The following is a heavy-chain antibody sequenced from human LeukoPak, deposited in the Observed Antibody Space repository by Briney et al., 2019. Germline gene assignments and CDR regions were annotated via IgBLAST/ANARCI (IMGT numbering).Heavy chain of an antibody. V-gene: IGHV3-74*01. J-gene: IGHJ4*02. CDR1: GFTFSSYW. Sequence: GGSLRLSCAASGFTFSSYWMHWVRQAPGKGLVWVSRINSDGSSTSYADSVKGRFTISRDNAKNTLYLQMNSLRAEDTAVYYCAREIYKTWGVRGVTRYGFDYWGQGTLVTVSS. CDR3: AREIYKTWGVRGVTRYGFDY. D-gene: IGHD3-10*01. CDR2: INSDGSST.